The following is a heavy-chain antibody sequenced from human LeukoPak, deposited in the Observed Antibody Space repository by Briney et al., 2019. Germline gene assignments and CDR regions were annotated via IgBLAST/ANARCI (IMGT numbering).Heavy chain of an antibody. CDR3: AKSSIAARHGVYNWFDP. D-gene: IGHD6-6*01. J-gene: IGHJ5*02. CDR1: GYTFSGYY. Sequence: VASVKVSCKASGYTFSGYYLHWVRQAPGQGLQWVGWINPNSGDTHYAQKFQGRVTMTRDTSISTAYMELSRLRSDDTAVYYCAKSSIAARHGVYNWFDPWGQGTLVTVSS. CDR2: INPNSGDT. V-gene: IGHV1-2*02.